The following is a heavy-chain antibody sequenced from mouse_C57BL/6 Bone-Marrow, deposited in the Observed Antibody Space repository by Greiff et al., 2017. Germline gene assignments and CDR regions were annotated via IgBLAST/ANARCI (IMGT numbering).Heavy chain of an antibody. CDR1: GFNIKDDY. Sequence: EVQLQQSGAELVRPGASVKLSCTASGFNIKDDYMHWVKQRPEKGLEWIGWIDPENGDTVYASKFQGKATITADTSYNPAYLQLSSLTSEDTAVYYCTVYGPWFAYWGQGTLVTVSA. CDR2: IDPENGDT. D-gene: IGHD1-1*01. CDR3: TVYGPWFAY. J-gene: IGHJ3*01. V-gene: IGHV14-4*01.